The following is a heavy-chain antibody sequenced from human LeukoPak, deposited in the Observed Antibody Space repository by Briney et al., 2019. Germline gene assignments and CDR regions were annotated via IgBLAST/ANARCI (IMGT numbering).Heavy chain of an antibody. J-gene: IGHJ5*02. Sequence: PGGSLRLSCAASGFTFSSYGMHWVRQAPGKGLEWVAFIRYGGSNKYYADSVKGRFTIYRDNSKNTLYLQMNSLRAEDTAVYYCARDDCTNGHGWFDPWGQGTLVTVSS. D-gene: IGHD2-8*01. CDR2: IRYGGSNK. CDR3: ARDDCTNGHGWFDP. V-gene: IGHV3-30*02. CDR1: GFTFSSYG.